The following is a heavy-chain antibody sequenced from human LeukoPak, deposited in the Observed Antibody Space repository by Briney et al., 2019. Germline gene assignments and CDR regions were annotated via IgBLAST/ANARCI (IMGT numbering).Heavy chain of an antibody. D-gene: IGHD2-2*01. CDR1: GFTFSSYA. CDR2: ISGSGGST. V-gene: IGHV3-23*01. CDR3: AKSHFIVVVPAAMYY. J-gene: IGHJ4*02. Sequence: GGSLRLSCAASGFTFSSYAMSWVRQPPGKGLEWVSAISGSGGSTYYADSVKGRFTISRDNSKNTLYLQMNSLRAEDTPVYYCAKSHFIVVVPAAMYYWGQGTLVTVSS.